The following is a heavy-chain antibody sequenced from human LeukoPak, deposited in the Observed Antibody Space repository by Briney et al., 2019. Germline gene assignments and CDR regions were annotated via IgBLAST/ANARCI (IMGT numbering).Heavy chain of an antibody. V-gene: IGHV4-59*01. CDR2: IYYSGST. Sequence: SETLSLTCTVSGGSIRSYYCSWIRQPPGTGLEWIGSIYYSGSTSYSPSLKSRVTISVDTSKNQFSLKLNSVTAADTAVYYCARESANWRAFDIWGQGTMVSVSS. D-gene: IGHD7-27*01. CDR1: GGSIRSYY. J-gene: IGHJ3*02. CDR3: ARESANWRAFDI.